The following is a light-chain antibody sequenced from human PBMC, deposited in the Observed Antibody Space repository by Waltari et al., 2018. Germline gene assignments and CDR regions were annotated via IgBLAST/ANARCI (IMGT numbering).Light chain of an antibody. CDR1: ISDIGNYGY. CDR3: SSFSSSSTPYV. Sequence: QSVLTQPASVSGSPGQSITVSCRGTISDIGNYGYVSWYQQPPGRAPKLIIYEVTNRPSGVSSRFSGSKSGNTASLTISGLQAEDEADYYCSSFSSSSTPYVFGSGTKVTVL. V-gene: IGLV2-14*03. J-gene: IGLJ1*01. CDR2: EVT.